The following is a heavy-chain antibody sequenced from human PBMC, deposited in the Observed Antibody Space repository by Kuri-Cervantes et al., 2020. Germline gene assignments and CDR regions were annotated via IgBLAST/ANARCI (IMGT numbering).Heavy chain of an antibody. CDR3: ARANYDILTGKPYYYYYMDV. J-gene: IGHJ6*03. D-gene: IGHD3-9*01. CDR2: INHSGST. Sequence: SQTLSLTCAVYGGSLSGFYWNWIRQPPGKGLEWIGEINHSGSTNYNPSLKSRVTISVDTSKNQFSLKLTSVTAADTAVYYCARANYDILTGKPYYYYYMDVWGKGTTVTVSS. CDR1: GGSLSGFY. V-gene: IGHV4-34*01.